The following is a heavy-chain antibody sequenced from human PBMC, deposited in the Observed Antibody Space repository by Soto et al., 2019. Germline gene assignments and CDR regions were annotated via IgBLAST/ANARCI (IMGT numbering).Heavy chain of an antibody. CDR3: ARGGIFDSSGYYYFSVFDI. J-gene: IGHJ3*02. Sequence: ASVKVSCKASGYTFTSYAMHWVRQAPGQRLEWMGWINAGNGNTKYSQKFQGRVTITRDTSASTAYMELSSLRSEDTAVYYCARGGIFDSSGYYYFSVFDIWGQGTMVTVSS. CDR1: GYTFTSYA. V-gene: IGHV1-3*01. D-gene: IGHD3-22*01. CDR2: INAGNGNT.